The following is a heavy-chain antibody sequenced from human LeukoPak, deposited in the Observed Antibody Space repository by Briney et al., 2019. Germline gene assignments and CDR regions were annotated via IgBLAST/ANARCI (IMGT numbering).Heavy chain of an antibody. J-gene: IGHJ4*02. CDR2: IIPIFGTA. CDR3: ARLKGGYSSSWAPSG. Sequence: GASVKVSCKASGGTFSSYAISWVRQAPGQGLEWMGGIIPIFGTANYAQKFQGRVTITADESTSTAYMELSSLRSEDTAVYYCARLKGGYSSSWAPSGWGQGTLVTVSS. CDR1: GGTFSSYA. D-gene: IGHD6-13*01. V-gene: IGHV1-69*13.